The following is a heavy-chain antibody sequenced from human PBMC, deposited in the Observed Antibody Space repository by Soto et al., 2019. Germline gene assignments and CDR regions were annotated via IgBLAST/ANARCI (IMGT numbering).Heavy chain of an antibody. V-gene: IGHV3-7*01. CDR1: RFTFSNYW. CDR2: IKQDGSEK. Sequence: GGSLRLSCAASRFTFSNYWMSWVRQAPGKGLEWVANIKQDGSEKYYVDSVKGRFTISRDNAKNSLYLQMNSLRAEDTAVYYCASQIPLVGVSYYFDYWGQGTLVTVSS. CDR3: ASQIPLVGVSYYFDY. D-gene: IGHD1-26*01. J-gene: IGHJ4*02.